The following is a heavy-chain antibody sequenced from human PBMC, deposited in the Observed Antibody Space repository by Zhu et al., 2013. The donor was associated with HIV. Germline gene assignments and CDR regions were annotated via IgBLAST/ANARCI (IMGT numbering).Heavy chain of an antibody. CDR3: ARDRGRFRELLLPT. CDR1: GFTFSSYW. D-gene: IGHD3-10*01. J-gene: IGHJ4*02. CDR2: IKQDGSEK. Sequence: EVQLVESGGGLVQPGGSLRLSCAASGFTFSSYWMSWVRQAPGKGLEWVANIKQDGSEKYYVDSVKGRFTISRDNAKNSLYLQMNSLRAEDTAVYYCARDRGRFRELLLPTWGQGTLGHRSPQ. V-gene: IGHV3-7*01.